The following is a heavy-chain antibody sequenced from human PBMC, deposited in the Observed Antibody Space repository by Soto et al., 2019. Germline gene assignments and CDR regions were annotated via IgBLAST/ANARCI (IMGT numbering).Heavy chain of an antibody. CDR2: IYYSGST. V-gene: IGHV4-31*03. CDR1: GGSISSGGYY. Sequence: SETLSLTCTVSGGSISSGGYYWSWIRQHPGKGLEWIGYIYYSGSTYYNPSLKSRVTISVDTSKNQFSLKLSSVTAADTAVYYCARHRYDFWSGYPYYYFDYWGQGTLVTVSS. D-gene: IGHD3-3*01. J-gene: IGHJ4*02. CDR3: ARHRYDFWSGYPYYYFDY.